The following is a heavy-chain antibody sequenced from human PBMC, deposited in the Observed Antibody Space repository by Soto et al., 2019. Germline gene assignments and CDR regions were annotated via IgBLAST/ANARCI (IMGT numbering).Heavy chain of an antibody. D-gene: IGHD4-17*01. V-gene: IGHV3-33*01. CDR2: IWYDGSNK. CDR3: ARDDLDTTGHVLDI. Sequence: GGSLRLSCAASGFTFSSYGMHWVRQAPGKGLEWVAVIWYDGSNKYYADSVKGRFTISRDDSKNTLYLQMNSLRAEDTAVYYCARDDLDTTGHVLDIWGQGTMVTVSS. CDR1: GFTFSSYG. J-gene: IGHJ3*02.